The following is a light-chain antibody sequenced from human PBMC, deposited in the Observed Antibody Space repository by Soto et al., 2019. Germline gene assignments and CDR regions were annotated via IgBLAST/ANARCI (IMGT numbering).Light chain of an antibody. CDR2: KAS. Sequence: DIQMTQSPSTLSASVGDRVTITCRASQSISNWLAWYQQKPGKAPKLLIYKASSLQSGVPSRFSGSGSGTEFTLSISSLPPDDFATYYCQQYDSFPRTFGQGTTVEIK. J-gene: IGKJ1*01. V-gene: IGKV1-5*03. CDR1: QSISNW. CDR3: QQYDSFPRT.